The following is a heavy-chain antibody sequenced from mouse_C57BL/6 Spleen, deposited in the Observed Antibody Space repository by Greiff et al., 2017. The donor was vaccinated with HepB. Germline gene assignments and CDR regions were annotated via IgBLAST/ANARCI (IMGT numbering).Heavy chain of an antibody. D-gene: IGHD1-1*01. V-gene: IGHV14-4*01. J-gene: IGHJ2*01. Sequence: SGAELVRPGASVKLSCTASGFNIKDDYMHWVKQRPEQGLEWIGWIDPENGDTEYASKFQGKATITADTSSNTAYLQLSSLTSEDTAVYYCTTDGSSYVGYWGQGTTLTVSS. CDR1: GFNIKDDY. CDR3: TTDGSSYVGY. CDR2: IDPENGDT.